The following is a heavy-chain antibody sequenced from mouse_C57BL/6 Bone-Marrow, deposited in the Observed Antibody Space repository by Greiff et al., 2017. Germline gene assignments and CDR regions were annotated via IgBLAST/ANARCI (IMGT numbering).Heavy chain of an antibody. D-gene: IGHD1-1*01. CDR3: ARPPGSSYSWFAY. V-gene: IGHV5-17*01. CDR2: ISSGSSTI. J-gene: IGHJ3*01. Sequence: EVQLVESGGGLVKPGGSLKLSCAASGFTFSDYGMHWVRQAPEKGLEWVASISSGSSTIYYADTVKGRFTISRANAKNTLFRQMTSLRSEDTAMYYCARPPGSSYSWFAYWGQGTLVTVSA. CDR1: GFTFSDYG.